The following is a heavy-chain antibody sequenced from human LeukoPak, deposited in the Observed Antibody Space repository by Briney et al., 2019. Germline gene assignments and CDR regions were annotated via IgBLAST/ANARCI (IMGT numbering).Heavy chain of an antibody. Sequence: PGGSLRLSCAASGFTFTSYSMNWVRQAPGKGLEWVSSISSSSSYIYYADSLKGRFTISRDNAKNSLYLQLNSLRAEDTAVYYCARGTVTRFDYWGQGTLVTVSS. CDR2: ISSSSSYI. J-gene: IGHJ4*02. D-gene: IGHD4-17*01. CDR3: ARGTVTRFDY. CDR1: GFTFTSYS. V-gene: IGHV3-21*01.